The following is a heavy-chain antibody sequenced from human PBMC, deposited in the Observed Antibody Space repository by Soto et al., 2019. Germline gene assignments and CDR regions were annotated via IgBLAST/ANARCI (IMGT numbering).Heavy chain of an antibody. J-gene: IGHJ4*02. CDR2: ISGGGGGT. Sequence: GGSLRLSCVASGFAFSNYALTWVRQAPGKGLEWVSSISGGGGGTYYADSVKGRFTVSRDDSKNTVFVQMNSLRADDTAVYYCARLDFCSSMSCPTFNCWGQGALVTVSS. CDR3: ARLDFCSSMSCPTFNC. D-gene: IGHD2-2*01. CDR1: GFAFSNYA. V-gene: IGHV3-23*01.